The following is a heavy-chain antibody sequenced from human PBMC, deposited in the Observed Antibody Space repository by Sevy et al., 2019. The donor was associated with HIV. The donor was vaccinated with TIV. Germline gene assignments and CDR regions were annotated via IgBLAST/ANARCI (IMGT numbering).Heavy chain of an antibody. Sequence: GGSLRLSCAASGFTFSSYSMNWVRQAPRKGLEWVASISSSSSSIYYEYSVKGRFTISRDNAKNSLYLQMESLTAEDTAVYYCASGCCVSSSCSGSSWGQGTLVTVSS. D-gene: IGHD2-2*01. J-gene: IGHJ4*02. CDR2: ISSSSSSI. CDR3: ASGCCVSSSCSGSS. V-gene: IGHV3-48*01. CDR1: GFTFSSYS.